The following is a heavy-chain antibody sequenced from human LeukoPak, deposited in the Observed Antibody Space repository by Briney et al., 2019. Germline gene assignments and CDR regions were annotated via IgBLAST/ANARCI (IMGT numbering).Heavy chain of an antibody. CDR3: ARAVNYYGSGSYRDS. D-gene: IGHD3-10*01. CDR1: GGSISGTTW. CDR2: IYHSGST. Sequence: SETLSLTCAVSGGSISGTTWWSWVRQPPGKGLEWIGEIYHSGSTNYNPSLKSRVTISLDKSKNQFSLKLSSVTAADTAVYYCARAVNYYGSGSYRDSWGQGTLVTVSS. J-gene: IGHJ4*02. V-gene: IGHV4-4*02.